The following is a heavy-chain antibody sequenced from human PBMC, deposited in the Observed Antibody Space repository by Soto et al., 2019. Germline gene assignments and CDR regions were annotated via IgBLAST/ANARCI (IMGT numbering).Heavy chain of an antibody. Sequence: GGLLSLSCAASGFTVSSNYMXWVRQAPGKGLEWGSVIYSGGSAYYADSVKGRFTISRDTSKNTLYLQMTSLRAEDTAIYYCARTIVGSTFDAFDIWGQGTMVTVSS. J-gene: IGHJ3*02. V-gene: IGHV3-53*01. D-gene: IGHD1-26*01. CDR2: IYSGGSA. CDR1: GFTVSSNY. CDR3: ARTIVGSTFDAFDI.